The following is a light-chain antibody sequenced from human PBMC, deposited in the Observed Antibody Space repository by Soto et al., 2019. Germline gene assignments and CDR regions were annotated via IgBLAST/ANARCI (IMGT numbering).Light chain of an antibody. CDR3: QQFYSDPFT. J-gene: IGKJ3*01. V-gene: IGKV4-1*01. CDR2: WAS. Sequence: DIVMTQSPDSLTVSLGERATINCKSSQSVLYSSNNKNYLAWYQQKPGQPPKLLIYWASTRESGVPDRFSGSGSGTDLTLTISNLQAEDVAVYYCQQFYSDPFTFGPGTKVDIK. CDR1: QSVLYSSNNKNY.